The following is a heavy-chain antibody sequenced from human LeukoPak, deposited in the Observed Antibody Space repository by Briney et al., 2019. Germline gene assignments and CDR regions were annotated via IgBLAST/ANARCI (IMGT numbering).Heavy chain of an antibody. D-gene: IGHD6-19*01. J-gene: IGHJ1*01. CDR2: INPDGSDT. Sequence: PGGSLRLSCEASGFTFSSDWMGWVRQAPGKGLEWVANINPDGSDTYYVDSVKGRFTISRSNAKKSLFLQMNSLRAEDAALYHCVRWGVEAGMQDWGQGTLVTVS. CDR3: VRWGVEAGMQD. CDR1: GFTFSSDW. V-gene: IGHV3-7*01.